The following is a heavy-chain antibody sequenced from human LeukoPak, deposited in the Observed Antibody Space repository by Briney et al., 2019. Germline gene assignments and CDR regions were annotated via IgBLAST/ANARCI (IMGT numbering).Heavy chain of an antibody. CDR2: IWYDGSNK. V-gene: IGHV3-33*01. CDR1: GFTFNIYG. J-gene: IGHJ4*02. Sequence: SLRLSCAASGFTFNIYGIHWVRQAPGEGLEWVAFIWYDGSNKYYADSVRGRFTISRDNSKNTLYLQMNSLRAEDTAVYYCARARTTRGFDHWGQGTLVTVSS. CDR3: ARARTTRGFDH. D-gene: IGHD4-17*01.